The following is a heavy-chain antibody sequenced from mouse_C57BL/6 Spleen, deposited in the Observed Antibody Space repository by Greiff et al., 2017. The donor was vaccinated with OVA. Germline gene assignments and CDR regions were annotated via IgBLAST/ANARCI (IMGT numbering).Heavy chain of an antibody. Sequence: EVKLVESGGGLVQSGRSLRLSCAPSGFTFSDFYMEWVRQAPGKGLEWIAASRNKANDYTTEYSASVKGRFIVSRDTSQSILYLQMNALRAEDTAIYYCARDDAMDYWGQGTSVTVSS. CDR3: ARDDAMDY. CDR1: GFTFSDFY. V-gene: IGHV7-1*01. CDR2: SRNKANDYTT. J-gene: IGHJ4*01.